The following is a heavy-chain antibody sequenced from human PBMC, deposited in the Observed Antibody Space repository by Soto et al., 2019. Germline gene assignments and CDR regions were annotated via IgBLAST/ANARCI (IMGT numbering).Heavy chain of an antibody. V-gene: IGHV3-23*01. CDR2: ISGSGGGT. D-gene: IGHD2-15*01. Sequence: GGSLRLSCSASGFTFSTSAMSWVRQAPGKGLEWVSAISGSGGGTYYADSVKGRFTISRDNSENTLYLQMNSLRDEDTAVYYCAKGASGAALNWGQGTLVTVSS. CDR1: GFTFSTSA. CDR3: AKGASGAALN. J-gene: IGHJ4*02.